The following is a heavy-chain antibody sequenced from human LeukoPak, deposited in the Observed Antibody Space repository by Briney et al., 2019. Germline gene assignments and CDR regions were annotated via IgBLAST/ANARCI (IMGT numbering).Heavy chain of an antibody. D-gene: IGHD2-15*01. CDR2: IYRAGPT. Sequence: GGSLRLSCTVSGFTVSTNYMSWVRQAPGKGLNWVSVIYRAGPTYYADSVKGRFTISRDNSKNTLYLQMNSLRVEDTAVYYCARVSPSPGYSLTSFDIWGQGTMVTVSS. V-gene: IGHV3-53*01. J-gene: IGHJ3*02. CDR3: ARVSPSPGYSLTSFDI. CDR1: GFTVSTNY.